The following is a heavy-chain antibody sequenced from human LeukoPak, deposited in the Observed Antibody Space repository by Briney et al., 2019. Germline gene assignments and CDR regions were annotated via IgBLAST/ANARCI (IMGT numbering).Heavy chain of an antibody. Sequence: ASVKVSCKASGYTFTSYYIHWVRQAPGQGLEWMGIINPSGGSTSYAQKFQGRVTMTRDTSTSTVYMELSSLRSEDTAVYYCARDGGTYEIHYYDSSGYSIDYWGQGTLVTVSS. J-gene: IGHJ4*02. CDR3: ARDGGTYEIHYYDSSGYSIDY. V-gene: IGHV1-46*01. D-gene: IGHD3-22*01. CDR2: INPSGGST. CDR1: GYTFTSYY.